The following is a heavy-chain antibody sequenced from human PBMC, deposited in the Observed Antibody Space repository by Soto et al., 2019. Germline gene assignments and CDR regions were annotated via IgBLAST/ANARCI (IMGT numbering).Heavy chain of an antibody. CDR1: GYTFTSYD. J-gene: IGHJ6*02. CDR2: MNPNSGNT. CDR3: ARELVVPAANYYYGMDV. Sequence: ASVKVSCKASGYTFTSYDINWVRQATGQGLEWMGWMNPNSGNTGYAQKFQGRVTMTRNTSISTAYTELSSLRSEDTAVYYCARELVVPAANYYYGMDVWGRGTTVTVSS. V-gene: IGHV1-8*01. D-gene: IGHD2-2*01.